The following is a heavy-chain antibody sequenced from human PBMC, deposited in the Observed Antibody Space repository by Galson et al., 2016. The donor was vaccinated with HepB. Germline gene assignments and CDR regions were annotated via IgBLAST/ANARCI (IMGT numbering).Heavy chain of an antibody. CDR3: AREGHYSAWFVIDY. CDR2: IWYDGSNQ. CDR1: GFTFSSYG. J-gene: IGHJ4*02. D-gene: IGHD6-19*01. Sequence: SLRLSCAASGFTFSSYGMHWVRQAPGKGLEWVALIWYDGSNQYYVDSVKGRFTISRDNSKNTLYLQMNSLRAEDTAVYYCAREGHYSAWFVIDYWGQGTLVTVSS. V-gene: IGHV3-33*01.